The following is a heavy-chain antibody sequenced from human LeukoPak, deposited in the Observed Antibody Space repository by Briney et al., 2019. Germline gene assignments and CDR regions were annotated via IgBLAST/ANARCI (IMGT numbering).Heavy chain of an antibody. Sequence: SETLSLTCIVSGGSISSSSYYCDWIRQAPGEGLEWIGNFYDSGNTRYNPSLKSRVTISGDTSKNQFSLKLTSVTAADTAVYYCARHTRPGDRGYGNAFDIWGQGTMVTVSS. J-gene: IGHJ3*02. V-gene: IGHV4-39*01. CDR2: FYDSGNT. CDR1: GGSISSSSYY. CDR3: ARHTRPGDRGYGNAFDI. D-gene: IGHD5-12*01.